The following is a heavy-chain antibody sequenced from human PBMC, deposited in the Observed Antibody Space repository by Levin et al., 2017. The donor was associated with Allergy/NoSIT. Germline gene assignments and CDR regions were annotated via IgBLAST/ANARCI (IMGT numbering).Heavy chain of an antibody. J-gene: IGHJ6*02. D-gene: IGHD2-2*01. CDR1: GFSLSNGRMG. CDR2: IFSNGEK. CDR3: ARILILGYCSSSSCSAYYYYGLDV. Sequence: SGPTLVKPTETLTLTCTVSGFSLSNGRMGVSWIRQSPGKALEALAHIFSNGEKSYTSSLKSRLTIFKDTSKGQVVLTMTNMDPVDTATYYCARILILGYCSSSSCSAYYYYGLDVWGQGTTVTVSS. V-gene: IGHV2-26*01.